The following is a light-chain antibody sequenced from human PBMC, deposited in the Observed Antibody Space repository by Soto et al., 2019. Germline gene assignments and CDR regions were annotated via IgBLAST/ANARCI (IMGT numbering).Light chain of an antibody. CDR2: GAS. Sequence: EIVLTQSPGTLSLSPGERATLSCRASQSVSSSYLAWYQQKPGQAPRLLIYGASSRATGIPDRFSGSGSGTDFTLTISRLVPEDFAVYYCQQYGSSSYRVGQGTKLKIK. J-gene: IGKJ2*03. CDR3: QQYGSSSYR. V-gene: IGKV3-20*01. CDR1: QSVSSSY.